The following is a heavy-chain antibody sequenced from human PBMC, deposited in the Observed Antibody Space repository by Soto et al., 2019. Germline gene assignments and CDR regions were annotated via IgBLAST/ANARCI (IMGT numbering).Heavy chain of an antibody. V-gene: IGHV3-23*01. J-gene: IGHJ6*02. CDR2: ISGSGGST. Sequence: LRLSCAASGFTFSSYAMSWVRQAPGKGLEWVSAISGSGGSTYYADSVKGRFTISRDNSKNTLYLQMNSLRAEDTAVYYCAKGTYYDFWSGYYDHYSYYYYGMDVWGQGTTVTVSS. CDR3: AKGTYYDFWSGYYDHYSYYYYGMDV. CDR1: GFTFSSYA. D-gene: IGHD3-3*01.